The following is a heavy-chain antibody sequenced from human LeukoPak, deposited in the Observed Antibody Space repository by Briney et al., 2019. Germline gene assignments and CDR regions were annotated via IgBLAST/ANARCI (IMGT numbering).Heavy chain of an antibody. J-gene: IGHJ4*02. CDR1: GFTFSIYW. CDR3: GSDNRDY. V-gene: IGHV3-7*01. Sequence: GGSLRLSCAASGFTFSIYWMSWVRQAPGKARQWVANIKQDGSEKYYVDSVKGRFTISRDNPENSLYLQMHSVSAEDTAVYFWGSDNRDYWGQGTLVTVSS. CDR2: IKQDGSEK.